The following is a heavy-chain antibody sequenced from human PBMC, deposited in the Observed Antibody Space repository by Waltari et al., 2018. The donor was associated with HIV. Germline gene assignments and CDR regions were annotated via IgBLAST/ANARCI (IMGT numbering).Heavy chain of an antibody. V-gene: IGHV4-39*01. Sequence: QLQLQESGPGLVKPSETLSLTCSVSGGSISRSSDYWSWIRPPPGKGLEWIGSIYYTGRTYNNPSLKSRVTISVDTSKNQFSLKLSSVTATDTAVYYCARLIGLAGVPYYSGMDVWGQGTTVTVSS. CDR3: ARLIGLAGVPYYSGMDV. CDR1: GGSISRSSDY. CDR2: IYYTGRT. D-gene: IGHD6-19*01. J-gene: IGHJ6*02.